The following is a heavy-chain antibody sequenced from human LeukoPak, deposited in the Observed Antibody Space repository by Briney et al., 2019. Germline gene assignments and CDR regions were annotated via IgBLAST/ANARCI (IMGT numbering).Heavy chain of an antibody. J-gene: IGHJ4*02. CDR1: GFSLTTYA. CDR3: AREGHTVNYFDY. D-gene: IGHD4-17*01. CDR2: ISDRGDNT. Sequence: GGSLRLSCAASGFSLTTYAMGWVRQAPGKGLEWVSVISDRGDNTYYADSVKGRFTISRDNSKNTLYLQMNSLRAEDTAVYYCAREGHTVNYFDYWGQGTLVTVSS. V-gene: IGHV3-23*01.